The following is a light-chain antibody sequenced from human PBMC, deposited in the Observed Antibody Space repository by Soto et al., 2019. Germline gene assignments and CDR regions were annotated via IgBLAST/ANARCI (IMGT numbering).Light chain of an antibody. V-gene: IGKV3-20*01. Sequence: EIVLTQSPGTLSLSPGERATLSCRASQSVSSSYLAWYQQKPGQAPRLLIYGASSRATGIPDRFSGSGSGTDFTITISRLEPEDFAVYFCQQYGNSPPRRLYTFGQGTKLESK. CDR3: QQYGNSPPRRLYT. J-gene: IGKJ2*01. CDR1: QSVSSSY. CDR2: GAS.